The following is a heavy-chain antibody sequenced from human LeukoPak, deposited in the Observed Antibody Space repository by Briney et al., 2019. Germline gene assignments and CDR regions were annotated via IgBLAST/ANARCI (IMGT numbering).Heavy chain of an antibody. J-gene: IGHJ4*02. CDR1: GGSISSSSYY. V-gene: IGHV4-39*01. Sequence: SETLSRTCTVSGGSISSSSYYWGWIRQPPGKGLEWIGSIYYSGSTYYNPSLKSRVTISADTSKNQFSLKLSSVTAADTAIYYCARRTYYDTSGSHYFDYWGQGTLVTVSS. D-gene: IGHD3-22*01. CDR3: ARRTYYDTSGSHYFDY. CDR2: IYYSGST.